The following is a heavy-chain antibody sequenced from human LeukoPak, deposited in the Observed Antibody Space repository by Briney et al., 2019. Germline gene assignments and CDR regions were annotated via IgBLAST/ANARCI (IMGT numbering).Heavy chain of an antibody. Sequence: ASVTVSCKVSGYTLTELSMHWVRQAPGKGLEWMGGFDPEDGETIYAQKFQGRVTMTEDTSTDTAYMELSSLRSEDTAVYYCATVHGGNSEDAFDIWGQGTMVTVSS. V-gene: IGHV1-24*01. D-gene: IGHD4-23*01. CDR1: GYTLTELS. CDR2: FDPEDGET. CDR3: ATVHGGNSEDAFDI. J-gene: IGHJ3*02.